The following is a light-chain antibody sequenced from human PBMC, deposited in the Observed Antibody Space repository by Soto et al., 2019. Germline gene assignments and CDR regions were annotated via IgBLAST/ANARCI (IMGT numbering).Light chain of an antibody. CDR3: QQYNNWPPYT. J-gene: IGKJ2*01. Sequence: EIVMTQSLATLSVSPGERATLSCRASQSVSSNLAWYQQKPGQAPRLLIYGASTRATGIPARFSGSRSGTEFTLTISSLQSEDFALYYCQQYNNWPPYTFGQGTKLEIK. CDR2: GAS. CDR1: QSVSSN. V-gene: IGKV3-15*01.